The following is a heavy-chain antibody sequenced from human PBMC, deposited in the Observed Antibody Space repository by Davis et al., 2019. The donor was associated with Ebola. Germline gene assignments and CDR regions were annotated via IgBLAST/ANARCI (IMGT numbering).Heavy chain of an antibody. CDR3: ARVAYGAFWSGYTSGMDV. D-gene: IGHD3-3*01. CDR1: GFTFSNYD. V-gene: IGHV3-23*01. Sequence: GESLKTSCAASGFTFSNYDMSWVRQVPGKGLEWVSTISASEGHTHYSDSVKGRFTISRDNAKNSLYLQMNSLRDEDTAVYYCARVAYGAFWSGYTSGMDVWGLGTTVTVSS. J-gene: IGHJ6*02. CDR2: ISASEGHT.